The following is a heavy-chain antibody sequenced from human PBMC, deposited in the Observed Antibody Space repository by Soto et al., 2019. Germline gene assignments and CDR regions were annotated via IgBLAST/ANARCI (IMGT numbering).Heavy chain of an antibody. CDR3: ASVYSDYDYRGWFDP. Sequence: QVQLQESGPGLVKPSQTLSLTCTVSGGSISSGGYYWSWIRQHPGKGLEWIGYIYYSGITYNTPSLKSRVTISVDTSKNQSYLKLSSVTAADTAVYYCASVYSDYDYRGWFDPWGQGSLVTVSS. CDR1: GGSISSGGYY. V-gene: IGHV4-31*03. CDR2: IYYSGIT. J-gene: IGHJ5*02. D-gene: IGHD5-12*01.